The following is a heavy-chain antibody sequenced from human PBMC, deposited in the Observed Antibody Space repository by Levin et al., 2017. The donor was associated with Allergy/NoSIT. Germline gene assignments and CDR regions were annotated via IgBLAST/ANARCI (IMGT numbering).Heavy chain of an antibody. J-gene: IGHJ4*02. CDR2: INSDGSST. D-gene: IGHD3-9*01. CDR3: ATAPPLVTGYDY. V-gene: IGHV3-74*01. CDR1: GFTFSSYW. Sequence: LSLTCAASGFTFSSYWMHWVRQAPGKGLVWVSRINSDGSSTSYADSVKGRFTISRDNAKNTLYLQMNSLRAEDTAVYYCATAPPLVTGYDYWGQGTLVTVSS.